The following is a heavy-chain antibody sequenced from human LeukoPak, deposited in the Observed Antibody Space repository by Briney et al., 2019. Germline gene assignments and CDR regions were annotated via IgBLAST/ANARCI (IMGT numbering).Heavy chain of an antibody. J-gene: IGHJ3*02. V-gene: IGHV1-46*01. CDR1: GYTFTSYY. CDR3: ARDLAVLDAFDI. D-gene: IGHD3/OR15-3a*01. Sequence: GASVKVSCKASGYTFTSYYMHWVRHAQAPGHERMGIINPSGSSTSYSQQFHSRLTMTRVVSTNTVYIEMRSLTSEATAADYYARDLAVLDAFDIWGQGTMVTVSS. CDR2: INPSGSST.